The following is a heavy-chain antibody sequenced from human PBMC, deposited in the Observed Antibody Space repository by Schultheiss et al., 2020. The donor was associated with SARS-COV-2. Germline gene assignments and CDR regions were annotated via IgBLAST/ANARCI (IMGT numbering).Heavy chain of an antibody. CDR3: ARDTDLAHKQIAAAGRGYYYYGMDV. CDR2: ISYDGSNK. V-gene: IGHV3-30*01. Sequence: GGSLRLSCAASGFTFSSYAMSWVRQAPGKGLEWVAVISYDGSNKYYADSVKGRFTISRDNSKNTLYLQMNSLRAEDTAVYYCARDTDLAHKQIAAAGRGYYYYGMDVWGQGTTVTVSS. CDR1: GFTFSSYA. J-gene: IGHJ6*02. D-gene: IGHD6-13*01.